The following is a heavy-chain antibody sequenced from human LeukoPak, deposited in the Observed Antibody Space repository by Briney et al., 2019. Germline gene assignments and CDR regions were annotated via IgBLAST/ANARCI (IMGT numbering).Heavy chain of an antibody. V-gene: IGHV3-11*04. CDR3: ASADPAMGLFDY. Sequence: GGSLRLSCAASGFTFSDYDMSWIRQAPGKGLGWVSDISGSGSTIYYADSVKGRFTISRDNAKRSLYLQMNSLRAEDTAVYYCASADPAMGLFDYCRQATLLTASS. CDR2: ISGSGSTI. CDR1: GFTFSDYD. D-gene: IGHD2-2*01. J-gene: IGHJ4*02.